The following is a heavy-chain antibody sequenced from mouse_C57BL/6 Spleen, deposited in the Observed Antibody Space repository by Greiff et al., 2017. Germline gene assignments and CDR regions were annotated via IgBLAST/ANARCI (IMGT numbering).Heavy chain of an antibody. CDR3: ARFYDGSYYAMDY. J-gene: IGHJ4*01. CDR2: IYPGSGST. V-gene: IGHV1-55*01. Sequence: QVQLQQPGAELVKPGASVKMSCKASGYTFTSYWITWVKQRPGQGLEWIGDIYPGSGSTNYNEKFKSKATLTVDTSSSTGYMQLSSLTSEDSAVYYCARFYDGSYYAMDYWGQGTSVTVSS. D-gene: IGHD2-3*01. CDR1: GYTFTSYW.